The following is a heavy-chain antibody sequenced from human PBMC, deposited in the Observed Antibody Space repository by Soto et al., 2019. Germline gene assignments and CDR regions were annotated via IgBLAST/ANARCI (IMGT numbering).Heavy chain of an antibody. J-gene: IGHJ4*02. V-gene: IGHV4-59*01. CDR1: GDAISNYY. CDR3: ARGTRALITSFFAY. CDR2: VHESGST. D-gene: IGHD1-20*01. Sequence: AETLSLTCTVSGDAISNYYWSWIRQTPWRGLEWIGCVHESGSTDYNPSLKGRVTISLHTSKSQFSLSLRSATAADTATYYCARGTRALITSFFAYWGQGIPVTVSS.